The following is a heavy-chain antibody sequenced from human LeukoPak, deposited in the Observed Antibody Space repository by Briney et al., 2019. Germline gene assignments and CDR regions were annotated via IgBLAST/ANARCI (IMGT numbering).Heavy chain of an antibody. Sequence: GGSLRLSCAAPGFTFSNYAISWVRQTPAKGQERDSSISDNGGSTYYAESVNGRFTISRDNSNNTLYLQMNSLRAEETAVYYCAIIGYDYWGQGALVTVSS. J-gene: IGHJ4*02. V-gene: IGHV3-23*01. CDR3: AIIGYDY. CDR2: ISDNGGST. D-gene: IGHD5-12*01. CDR1: GFTFSNYA.